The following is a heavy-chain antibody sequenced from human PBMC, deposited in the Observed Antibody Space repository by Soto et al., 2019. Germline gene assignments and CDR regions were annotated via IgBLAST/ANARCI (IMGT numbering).Heavy chain of an antibody. V-gene: IGHV1-2*04. CDR2: INPNSGGT. D-gene: IGHD3-9*01. J-gene: IGHJ3*02. Sequence: ASAKVSCKASGYTFTGYYMHWVRQAPGQGLEWMGWINPNSGGTNYAQKFQGWVTMTRDTSISTAYMELSRLRSDDTAVYYCARAGNDILTGYPGAFDIWGQGTMVTVSS. CDR1: GYTFTGYY. CDR3: ARAGNDILTGYPGAFDI.